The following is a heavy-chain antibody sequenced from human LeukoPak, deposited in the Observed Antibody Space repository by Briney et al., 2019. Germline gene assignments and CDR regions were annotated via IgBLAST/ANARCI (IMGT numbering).Heavy chain of an antibody. V-gene: IGHV3-23*01. Sequence: GGSLRLSCAASGFTFSSYSMNWVRQAPGKGLEWVSAISGSGGSTYYADSVKGRFTISRDNSKNTLYLQMNSLRAEDTAVCYCAKDRHYSSSPTVLDYWGQGTLVTVSS. CDR1: GFTFSSYS. CDR3: AKDRHYSSSPTVLDY. D-gene: IGHD6-13*01. CDR2: ISGSGGST. J-gene: IGHJ4*02.